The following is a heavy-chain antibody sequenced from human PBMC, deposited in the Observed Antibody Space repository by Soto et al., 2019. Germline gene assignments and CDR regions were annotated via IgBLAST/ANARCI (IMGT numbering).Heavy chain of an antibody. CDR1: GFSFSSYG. V-gene: IGHV3-33*01. Sequence: QVQLVESGGGVVQPGRSLRLSCAASGFSFSSYGMHWVRQAPGKGLEWVAIIWYDGSNKYYADFVKGRFTISRDNSKNTLCRKRSNLRVEDTALYYWARDGGYGWGRRDDYWGQGTLVTVSS. CDR3: ARDGGYGWGRRDDY. D-gene: IGHD3-10*01. J-gene: IGHJ4*02. CDR2: IWYDGSNK.